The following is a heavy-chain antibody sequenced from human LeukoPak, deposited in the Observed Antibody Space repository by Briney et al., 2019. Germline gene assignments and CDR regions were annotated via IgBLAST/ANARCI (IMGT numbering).Heavy chain of an antibody. J-gene: IGHJ3*02. CDR2: MNPNSGNT. D-gene: IGHD6-13*01. CDR3: AREKAAGRYDAFDI. Sequence: ASVKVSCKASGYTFTSYDINWVRQATGQGLEWMGWMNPNSGNTGYAQKFQGRVTMTRNTSISTAYMELSSLRSEATAVYYCAREKAAGRYDAFDIWGQGTMVTVSS. V-gene: IGHV1-8*01. CDR1: GYTFTSYD.